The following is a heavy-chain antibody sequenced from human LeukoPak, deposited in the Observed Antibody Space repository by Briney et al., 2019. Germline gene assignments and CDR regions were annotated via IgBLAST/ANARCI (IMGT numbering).Heavy chain of an antibody. CDR2: ISGGGGST. J-gene: IGHJ6*02. CDR3: AKALDYSGSEDGMDV. CDR1: GFTFSSYD. Sequence: GGSLRLSCEASGFTFSSYDMSWVRQVPGMGLEWVSTISGGGGSTYYADSVKGPFTTSRDNSKNTLYLQMSSLRAEDTAIYYCAKALDYSGSEDGMDVWGQGTTVTVSS. V-gene: IGHV3-23*01. D-gene: IGHD6-6*01.